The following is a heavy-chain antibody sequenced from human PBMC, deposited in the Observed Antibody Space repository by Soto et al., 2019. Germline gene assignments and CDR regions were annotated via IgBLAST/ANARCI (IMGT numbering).Heavy chain of an antibody. D-gene: IGHD3-10*01. CDR3: ARERGVWFGDLLHHGWFAP. CDR2: ILYTGTT. CDR1: GGSINDYY. V-gene: IGHV4-59*01. Sequence: QVQLQESGPGLVKPSETLSLTCTVSGGSINDYYWSWIRQPPGKGLEWIGYILYTGTTSYNPSLKSRVTISVYTSRNQFSLRLTSVTAADTAVYYCARERGVWFGDLLHHGWFAPWGQGTLVTVSS. J-gene: IGHJ5*02.